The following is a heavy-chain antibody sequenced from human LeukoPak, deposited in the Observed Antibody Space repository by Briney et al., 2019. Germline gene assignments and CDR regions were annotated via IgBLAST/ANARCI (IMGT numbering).Heavy chain of an antibody. CDR3: ARLMAAADDY. CDR2: IYYSGST. J-gene: IGHJ4*02. D-gene: IGHD6-13*01. Sequence: SETLSLTCTVSGGSISSSSYYWGWIRQPPGKGLEWIGSIYYSGSTYYNPSLKSRVTISVDTSKNQFSVKLRSVTAADTAVYYCARLMAAADDYWGQGTLVTVSS. CDR1: GGSISSSSYY. V-gene: IGHV4-39*01.